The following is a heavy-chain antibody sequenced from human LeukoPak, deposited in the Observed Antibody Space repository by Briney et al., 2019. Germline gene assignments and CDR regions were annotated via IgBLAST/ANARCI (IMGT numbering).Heavy chain of an antibody. Sequence: GGSLRLSCVASGFTFSSYGMHWVRQAPGKGLEWVAVISYDGSNKYYADSVKGRFTISRDNSKNTLYLQMNSLRAEDTAVYYCATTEVPYCSGGSCYRRGFDPWGQGTLVTVSS. D-gene: IGHD2-15*01. CDR1: GFTFSSYG. J-gene: IGHJ5*02. CDR3: ATTEVPYCSGGSCYRRGFDP. V-gene: IGHV3-30*03. CDR2: ISYDGSNK.